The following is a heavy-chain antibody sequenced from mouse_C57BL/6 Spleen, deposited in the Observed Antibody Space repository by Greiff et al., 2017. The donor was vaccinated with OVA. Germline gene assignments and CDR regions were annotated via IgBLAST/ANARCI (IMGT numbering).Heavy chain of an antibody. CDR2: INPNNGGT. D-gene: IGHD1-1*01. CDR1: GYTFTDYN. J-gene: IGHJ1*03. V-gene: IGHV1-18*01. CDR3: ARSYGSSYWYFDV. Sequence: EVKLVESGPELVKPGASVKIPCKASGYTFTDYNMDWVKQSHGKSLEWIGDINPNNGGTIYNQKFKGKATLTVDKSSSTAYMELRSLTSEDTAVYYCARSYGSSYWYFDVWGTGTTVTVSS.